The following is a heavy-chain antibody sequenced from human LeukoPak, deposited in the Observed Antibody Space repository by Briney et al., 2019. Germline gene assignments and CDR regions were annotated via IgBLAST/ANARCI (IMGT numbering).Heavy chain of an antibody. CDR3: STHDSKSRAAASH. J-gene: IGHJ4*02. V-gene: IGHV5-10-1*01. CDR2: IASSASYT. Sequence: TGASLKISCKGSGYTFTSSSISCLRPVPGKRHAWLGRIASSASYTNYCPSFQGHVSLSADKSIRTAYRQLISLNTSRTAIYYRSTHDSKSRAAASHWGQGTLVTGSS. D-gene: IGHD6-13*01. CDR1: GYTFTSSS.